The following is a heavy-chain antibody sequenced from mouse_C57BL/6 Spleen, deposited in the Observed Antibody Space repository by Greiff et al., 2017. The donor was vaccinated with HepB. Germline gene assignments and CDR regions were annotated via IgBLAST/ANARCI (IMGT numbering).Heavy chain of an antibody. CDR3: ARSGYGSSAWFAY. Sequence: EVQLVESGGGLVQPGGSLSLSCAASGFTFTDYYMSWVRQPPGKALEWLGFIRNKANGYTTEYSASVKGRFTISRDNSQSILYLQMNALRAEDSATYYCARSGYGSSAWFAYWGQGTLVTVSA. CDR1: GFTFTDYY. V-gene: IGHV7-3*01. D-gene: IGHD1-1*01. J-gene: IGHJ3*01. CDR2: IRNKANGYTT.